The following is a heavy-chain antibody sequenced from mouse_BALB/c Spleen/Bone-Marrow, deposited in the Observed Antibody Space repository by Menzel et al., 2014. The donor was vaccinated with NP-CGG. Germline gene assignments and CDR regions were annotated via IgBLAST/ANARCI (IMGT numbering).Heavy chain of an antibody. CDR2: ISSGSSII. CDR3: ARDVPLYAVGYYEY. D-gene: IGHD2-14*01. J-gene: IGHJ2*01. Sequence: DVMLVESGGGLVQPGVSRKLSCAASGFTFSSFGMHWVCQAPEKGLEWVAYISSGSSIIYYADTVKGRFTISRDNPKNTLFLQMTSLWSEDTDIYFCARDVPLYAVGYYEYWAQATTLTVSS. V-gene: IGHV5-17*02. CDR1: GFTFSSFG.